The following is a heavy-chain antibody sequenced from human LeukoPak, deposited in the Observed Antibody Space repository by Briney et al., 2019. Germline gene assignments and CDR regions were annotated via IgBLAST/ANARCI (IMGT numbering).Heavy chain of an antibody. V-gene: IGHV3-48*01. J-gene: IGHJ4*02. CDR3: ARVPDFWSGFD. D-gene: IGHD3-3*01. Sequence: GGSLRLSCAASGFTFMSYRMNWVRQAPGKGLEWASYITSSGSSIHYADSVKGRFTISRDNAKNSLYLQMNSLRVEDTAVYYCARVPDFWSGFDWGQGTLVTVPS. CDR2: ITSSGSSI. CDR1: GFTFMSYR.